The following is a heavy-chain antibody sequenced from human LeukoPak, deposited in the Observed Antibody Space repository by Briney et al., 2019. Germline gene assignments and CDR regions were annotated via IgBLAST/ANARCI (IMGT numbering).Heavy chain of an antibody. J-gene: IGHJ4*02. CDR1: GFTFGDYA. CDR3: TTVYSTTFDY. D-gene: IGHD6-13*01. Sequence: GGSLRLSCTGSGFTFGDYAVSWVRQAPGKGVEWVGFIRIKAYGGTTEYAASVKGRFTITRDESKKGLYLQMNSLKTEDTAVYYCTTVYSTTFDYWGQGILVTVSS. CDR2: IRIKAYGGTT. V-gene: IGHV3-49*04.